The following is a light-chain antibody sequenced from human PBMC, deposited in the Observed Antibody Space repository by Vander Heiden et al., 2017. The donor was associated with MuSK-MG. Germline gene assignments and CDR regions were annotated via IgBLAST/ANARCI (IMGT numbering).Light chain of an antibody. J-gene: IGKJ3*01. CDR2: GIS. CDR1: QSISTY. Sequence: DIQMTQSPSSLSASVGDRVTITCRTSQSISTYLNWYQQKPGKAPKLLIYGISNFQGGVPSRFSGSGSGTDFTLTIISLQPEDFATYYCQKNDSTLFTFGPWTNVDVK. CDR3: QKNDSTLFT. V-gene: IGKV1-39*01.